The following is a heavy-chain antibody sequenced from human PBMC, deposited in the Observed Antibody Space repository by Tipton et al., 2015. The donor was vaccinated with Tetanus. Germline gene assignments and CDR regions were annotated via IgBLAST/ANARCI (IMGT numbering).Heavy chain of an antibody. CDR3: ARANNDYPKKGPFDY. CDR1: GTSISRSGHY. Sequence: TLSLTCTVSGTSISRSGHYWTWIRQPPGKEPEWVGYVYHSGATNYHPSLKSRLAISADTSKNQFSLNLRSVTTADTAVYYCARANNDYPKKGPFDYWGHGILVIVSS. D-gene: IGHD5-12*01. CDR2: VYHSGAT. J-gene: IGHJ4*01. V-gene: IGHV4-61*08.